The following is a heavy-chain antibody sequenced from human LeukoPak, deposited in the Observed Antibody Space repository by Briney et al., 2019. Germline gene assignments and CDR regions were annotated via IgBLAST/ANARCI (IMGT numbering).Heavy chain of an antibody. V-gene: IGHV6-1*01. J-gene: IGHJ4*02. D-gene: IGHD6-19*01. CDR1: GDSISSKNGA. CDR3: ARDLGTTGWHTFDY. Sequence: SQTLSLTCAVSGDSISSKNGAWHWIRQSPSRGLKWLGRPYFRTNWYNDYAESMEIRMNISQDASKKQYALQLNSLTPDDTSVYYCARDLGTTGWHTFDYWGQGTLVTVSS. CDR2: PYFRTNWYN.